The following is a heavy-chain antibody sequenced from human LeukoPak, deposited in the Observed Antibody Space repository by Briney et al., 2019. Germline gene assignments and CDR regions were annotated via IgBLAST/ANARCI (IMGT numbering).Heavy chain of an antibody. CDR2: ISGSSSYM. Sequence: GGSLRLSCAASGFTFSDYNMNWVRQAPGKGLEWVSLISGSSSYMYYADSVKGRFTISRDNAKNALYLHMNSLRAEDTAVYYCATSMVGGSCNDYWGQGTLVTVSS. J-gene: IGHJ4*02. CDR3: ATSMVGGSCNDY. D-gene: IGHD2-15*01. V-gene: IGHV3-21*01. CDR1: GFTFSDYN.